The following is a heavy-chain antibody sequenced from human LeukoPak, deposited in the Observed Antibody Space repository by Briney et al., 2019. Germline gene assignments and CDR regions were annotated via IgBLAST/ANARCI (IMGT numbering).Heavy chain of an antibody. CDR3: ASDFWSGYYLDY. J-gene: IGHJ4*02. V-gene: IGHV4-39*01. CDR1: GGSISSSSYS. Sequence: SETLSLTCTVSGGSISSSSYSWGWIRQPPGKGLEWIGSIYYSGSTYYNPSLKSRVTISVDTSKNQFSLKLSSVTAADTAVYYCASDFWSGYYLDYWGQGTLVTVSS. D-gene: IGHD3-3*01. CDR2: IYYSGST.